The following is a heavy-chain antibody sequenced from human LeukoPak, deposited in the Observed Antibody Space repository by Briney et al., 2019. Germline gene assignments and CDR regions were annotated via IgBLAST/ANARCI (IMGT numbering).Heavy chain of an antibody. V-gene: IGHV3-7*04. CDR3: ARGYYDFWSGYPDY. CDR2: IKQDGSEK. J-gene: IGHJ4*02. CDR1: GFTFSSYW. D-gene: IGHD3-3*01. Sequence: PGGSLRLSCAASGFTFSSYWMSWVRQAPGKGLEWVANIKQDGSEKYYVDSVKGRFTISGDNAKNSLYLQMNSLRAEDTAVYYCARGYYDFWSGYPDYWGQGTLVTVSS.